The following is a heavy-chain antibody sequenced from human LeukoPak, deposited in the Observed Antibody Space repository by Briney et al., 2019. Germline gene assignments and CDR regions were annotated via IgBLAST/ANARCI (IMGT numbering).Heavy chain of an antibody. D-gene: IGHD6-13*01. Sequence: SSETLSLTCTVSGGSISSSSYYWGWIRQPPGKGLEWIGSIYYSGSTYYNPSLKSRVTISVDTSKNLFSLKLSSVTAADTAVYYCARAFRIAASGSWFDPWGQGTLVTVSS. CDR3: ARAFRIAASGSWFDP. CDR1: GGSISSSSYY. CDR2: IYYSGST. V-gene: IGHV4-39*07. J-gene: IGHJ5*02.